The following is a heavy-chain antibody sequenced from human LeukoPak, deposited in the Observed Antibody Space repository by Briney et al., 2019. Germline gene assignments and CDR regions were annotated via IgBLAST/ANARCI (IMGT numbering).Heavy chain of an antibody. CDR3: ARTLPLLRYYYYYGMDV. CDR1: GFTFSSYW. J-gene: IGHJ6*02. V-gene: IGHV3-74*01. CDR2: INSDGSST. D-gene: IGHD3-16*01. Sequence: GGSLRLSCAASGFTFSSYWVHWVRQAPGKGLVWVSRINSDGSSTSHADSVKGRFTISRDNAKNTLYLQMNSLRAEDTAVYYCARTLPLLRYYYYYGMDVWGQGTTVTVSS.